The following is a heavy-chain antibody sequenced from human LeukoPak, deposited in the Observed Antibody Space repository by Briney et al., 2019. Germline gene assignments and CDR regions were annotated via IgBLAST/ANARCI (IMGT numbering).Heavy chain of an antibody. Sequence: GGSLRLSCAASGFTFNTYWLHWVRQAPGKGLVRVSRINSDGSTITYADSVKGRFTISRDNAKNTLYLQMNSLRAEDTAVYYCAGEVVTAIQAGLDYWGQGTLVTVSS. V-gene: IGHV3-74*01. CDR1: GFTFNTYW. J-gene: IGHJ4*02. CDR2: INSDGSTI. CDR3: AGEVVTAIQAGLDY. D-gene: IGHD2-21*02.